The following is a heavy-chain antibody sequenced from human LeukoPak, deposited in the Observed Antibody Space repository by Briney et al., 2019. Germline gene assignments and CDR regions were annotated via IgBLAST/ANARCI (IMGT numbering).Heavy chain of an antibody. V-gene: IGHV4-59*08. CDR3: ARRRGHWGFYGDYCYGMDV. Sequence: SETLSLTCTVSGGSISSYYWSWIRQPPGKGLEWIGYIYYSGSTNYNPSLKSRVTISVDTSKNQFSLKLSSVTAADTAVYYCARRRGHWGFYGDYCYGMDVWGQGTTVTVTS. CDR1: GGSISSYY. J-gene: IGHJ6*02. CDR2: IYYSGST. D-gene: IGHD4-17*01.